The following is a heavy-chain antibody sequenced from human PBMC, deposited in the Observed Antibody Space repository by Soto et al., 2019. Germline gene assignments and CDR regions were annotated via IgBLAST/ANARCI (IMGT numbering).Heavy chain of an antibody. CDR1: GYAFSNND. Sequence: GASVKVSCKASGYAFSNNDISWVRQATGQGLEWMGWMNPNSGNGGYAQKFQGRVTMTRDTSTSTAYMELSSLASDDTAIYYCARMETSGTLTCFAPGGQGTLVPVSS. CDR2: MNPNSGNG. CDR3: ARMETSGTLTCFAP. J-gene: IGHJ5*02. D-gene: IGHD1-1*01. V-gene: IGHV1-8*01.